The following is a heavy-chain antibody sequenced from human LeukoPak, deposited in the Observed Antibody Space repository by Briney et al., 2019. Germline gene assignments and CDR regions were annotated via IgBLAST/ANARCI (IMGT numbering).Heavy chain of an antibody. Sequence: SETLSLTCTVSGGSISSGGYYWSWIRQHPGKGLEWIGYICYSGSTYYNPSLKSRVTISVDTSKNQFSLKLSSVTAADTAVYYCARDPGTAEESYYYYGMDVWGQGTTVTVSS. V-gene: IGHV4-31*03. D-gene: IGHD2-21*02. CDR1: GGSISSGGYY. CDR3: ARDPGTAEESYYYYGMDV. CDR2: ICYSGST. J-gene: IGHJ6*02.